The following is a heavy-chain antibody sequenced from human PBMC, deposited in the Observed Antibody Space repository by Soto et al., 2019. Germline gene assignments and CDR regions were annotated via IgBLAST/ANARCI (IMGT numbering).Heavy chain of an antibody. CDR1: GGTFSSYA. D-gene: IGHD6-19*01. V-gene: IGHV1-69*12. CDR3: ARHRRGTWLVRGGWFDP. CDR2: IIPIFGTA. Sequence: QVQLVQSGAEVKKPGSSVKVSCKASGGTFSSYAISWVRQAPGQGLEWMGGIIPIFGTANYAQKFQGRVTIRAGESTSTAYMELSSLRSEDTAVYYCARHRRGTWLVRGGWFDPWGQGTLVTVSS. J-gene: IGHJ5*02.